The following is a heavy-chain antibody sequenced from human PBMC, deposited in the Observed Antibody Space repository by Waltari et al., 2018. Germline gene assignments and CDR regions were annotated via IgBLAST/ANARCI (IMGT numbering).Heavy chain of an antibody. Sequence: EVQLVESGGGLVQPGGSLRVSCAASGFTFSKFWMSWVRQAPGKGLEWVAHIKPDGSGKYSVDGRFTISRDNAKNSLYLQMNTLRAEDTAVYYCATYRTSSVGYYFDSWGQGTLVTVSS. D-gene: IGHD6-6*01. V-gene: IGHV3-7*02. CDR2: IKPDGSGK. CDR1: GFTFSKFW. CDR3: ATYRTSSVGYYFDS. J-gene: IGHJ4*02.